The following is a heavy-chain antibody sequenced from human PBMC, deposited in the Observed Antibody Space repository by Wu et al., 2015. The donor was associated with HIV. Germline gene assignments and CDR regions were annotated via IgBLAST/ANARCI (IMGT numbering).Heavy chain of an antibody. J-gene: IGHJ4*02. D-gene: IGHD4-17*01. CDR2: IIPIFGTA. CDR3: ARDGRTARRIYGTQFDY. Sequence: QVQLVQSGAEVKKPGSSVKVSCKASGGTFSSYAISWVRQAPGQGLEWMGGIIPIFGTANYAQKFQGRVTITTDESTSTAYMELSSLRSEDTAVYYCARDGRTARRIYGTQFDYWGQGTLGHRLL. V-gene: IGHV1-69*05. CDR1: GGTFSSYA.